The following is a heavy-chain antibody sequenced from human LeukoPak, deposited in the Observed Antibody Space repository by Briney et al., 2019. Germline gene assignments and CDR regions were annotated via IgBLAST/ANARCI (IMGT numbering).Heavy chain of an antibody. CDR2: TGSTGVST. Sequence: GGSLRLSCAASGFTFSSYAMNWVRQAPGKGLEWVSATGSTGVSTFYADSVKGRFTGSRDNSKNTLSLQMNSLRAEDTAVYYCAKDPGVVPAHYFDYWGQGILVTVSS. CDR3: AKDPGVVPAHYFDY. J-gene: IGHJ4*02. V-gene: IGHV3-23*01. D-gene: IGHD2-2*01. CDR1: GFTFSSYA.